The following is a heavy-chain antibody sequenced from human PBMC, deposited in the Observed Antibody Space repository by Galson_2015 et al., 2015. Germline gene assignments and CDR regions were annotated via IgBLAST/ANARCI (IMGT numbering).Heavy chain of an antibody. CDR3: ARGPTGTTDYMDV. V-gene: IGHV1-69*13. D-gene: IGHD1-1*01. Sequence: SVKVSCKASGGTFSSYAISWVRQAPGQGLEWMGGIIPIFGTANYAQKFQGRVTITADESTSAAYMELSSLRSEDTAVYYCARGPTGTTDYMDVWGKGTTVTVSS. CDR2: IIPIFGTA. J-gene: IGHJ6*03. CDR1: GGTFSSYA.